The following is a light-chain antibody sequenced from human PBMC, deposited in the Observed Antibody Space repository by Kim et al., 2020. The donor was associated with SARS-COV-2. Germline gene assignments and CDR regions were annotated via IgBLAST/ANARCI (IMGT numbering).Light chain of an antibody. V-gene: IGLV3-19*01. CDR1: SLRNYY. Sequence: ALGQTVRITCQGDSLRNYYATWYQQKPGQAPVLVFYGRNNRPSGTPDRFSGSSLGNTASLTITGAQAEDEADYYCNSRDSSHNRVIFGGGTKVTVL. CDR3: NSRDSSHNRVI. J-gene: IGLJ2*01. CDR2: GRN.